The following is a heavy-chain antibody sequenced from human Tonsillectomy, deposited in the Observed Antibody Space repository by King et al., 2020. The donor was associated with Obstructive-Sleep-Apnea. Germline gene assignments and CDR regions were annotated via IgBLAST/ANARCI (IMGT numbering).Heavy chain of an antibody. CDR1: GFTFNTYG. Sequence: VQLVESGGDVVQPGGSLRLSCAASGFTFNTYGMHWVRQAPGKGLEWVAFMRYDGSREYYGDSVKGRFTISRDNFKNTLYLQMDSLRAEDTAVYFCAKEPYVILAGYYEVNYFDYWGQGTLVTVSS. V-gene: IGHV3-30*02. J-gene: IGHJ4*02. CDR2: MRYDGSRE. D-gene: IGHD3-9*01. CDR3: AKEPYVILAGYYEVNYFDY.